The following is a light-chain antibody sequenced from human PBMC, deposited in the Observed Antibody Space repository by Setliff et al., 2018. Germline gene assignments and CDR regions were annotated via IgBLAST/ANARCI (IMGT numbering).Light chain of an antibody. CDR2: EVS. Sequence: QSVLTQPASVSGSPGQSITISCTGTSSDVGAYDFVSWYQQHPGEAPKLLIYEVSNRPSGVSNRFSASKSDYTASLTISGLQAEDEADYYCSSYTGTSPLNVFGTGTKVTVL. J-gene: IGLJ1*01. CDR3: SSYTGTSPLNV. V-gene: IGLV2-14*01. CDR1: SSDVGAYDF.